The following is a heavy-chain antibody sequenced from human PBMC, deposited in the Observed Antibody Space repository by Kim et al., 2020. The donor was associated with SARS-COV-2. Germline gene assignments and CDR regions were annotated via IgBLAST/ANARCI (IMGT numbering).Heavy chain of an antibody. V-gene: IGHV4-59*01. Sequence: SETLSLTCTVSGGSISSYYWSWIRQPPGKGLEWIGYIYYSGSTNYNPSLKSRVTISVDTSKNQFSLKLSSVTAADTAVYYCARDDPYYRGWFDPWGQGTLVTVSS. CDR1: GGSISSYY. CDR3: ARDDPYYRGWFDP. D-gene: IGHD4-4*01. J-gene: IGHJ5*02. CDR2: IYYSGST.